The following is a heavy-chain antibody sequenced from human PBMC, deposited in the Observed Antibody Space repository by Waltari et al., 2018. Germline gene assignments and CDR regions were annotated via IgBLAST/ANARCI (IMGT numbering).Heavy chain of an antibody. CDR3: AKDRRDYYDSSGYPDY. D-gene: IGHD3-22*01. CDR1: GFTFSSYG. V-gene: IGHV3-33*06. Sequence: VQLVESGGGVVQPGRSLRLSCAASGFTFSSYGMHWVRQAPGKGLEWVAVIWYDGSNKYYADSVKGRFTISRDNSKNTLYLQMNSLRAEDTAVYYCAKDRRDYYDSSGYPDYWGQGTLVTVSS. CDR2: IWYDGSNK. J-gene: IGHJ4*02.